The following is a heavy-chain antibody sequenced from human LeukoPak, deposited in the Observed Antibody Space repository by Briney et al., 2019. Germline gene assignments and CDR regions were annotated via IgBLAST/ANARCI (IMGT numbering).Heavy chain of an antibody. CDR3: AREGRVSGYDFDC. Sequence: PGGSLSLSCAASGFTFSSYWMHWVRQAPGKGLVWVSRINSDGSSITYADSVKGRFTISRDNAKNTLYLQMNSLRVEDTAVYYCAREGRVSGYDFDCWGQGTLVTVSS. V-gene: IGHV3-74*03. CDR1: GFTFSSYW. D-gene: IGHD5-12*01. J-gene: IGHJ4*02. CDR2: INSDGSSI.